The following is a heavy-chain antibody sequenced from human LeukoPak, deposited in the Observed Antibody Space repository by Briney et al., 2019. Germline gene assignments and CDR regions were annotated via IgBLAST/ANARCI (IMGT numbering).Heavy chain of an antibody. V-gene: IGHV3-30*18. CDR3: AKIARSGYETFDY. Sequence: GGSLRLSCAASGFTFSSYGMHWVRQAPGKGLEWAAVISYDGSNKYYADSVKGRFTISRDNSKNTLYLQMNSLRAEDTAVYYCAKIARSGYETFDYWGQGTLVTVSS. CDR1: GFTFSSYG. J-gene: IGHJ4*02. CDR2: ISYDGSNK. D-gene: IGHD5-12*01.